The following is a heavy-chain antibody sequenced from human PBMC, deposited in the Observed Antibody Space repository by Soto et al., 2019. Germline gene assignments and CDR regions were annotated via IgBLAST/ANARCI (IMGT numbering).Heavy chain of an antibody. J-gene: IGHJ6*02. D-gene: IGHD6-6*01. CDR2: IYYGGST. CDR1: GDSISSRSCY. V-gene: IGHV4-39*01. CDR3: ARHLSGSSVYYGVDV. Sequence: SETLSLTCTVSGDSISSRSCYWGWIRQPPGKGLEWSGSIYYGGSTYYNPSLKSRVTISVDTSKNQFSLKLSSVTAADTAVYYCARHLSGSSVYYGVDVWGQGTTVTVSS.